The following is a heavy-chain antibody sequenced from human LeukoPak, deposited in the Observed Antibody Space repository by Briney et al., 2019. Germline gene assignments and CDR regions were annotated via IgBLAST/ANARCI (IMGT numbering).Heavy chain of an antibody. V-gene: IGHV1-69*05. CDR1: GGTFSSYA. Sequence: SVKVSCKASGGTFSSYAISWVRQAPGQGLEWMGGIIPIFGTANYAQKFQGRVTITTDESTSTAYMELRSLRSDDTAVYYCARERSDGGFDYWGQGTLVTVSS. CDR2: IIPIFGTA. D-gene: IGHD3-16*01. CDR3: ARERSDGGFDY. J-gene: IGHJ4*02.